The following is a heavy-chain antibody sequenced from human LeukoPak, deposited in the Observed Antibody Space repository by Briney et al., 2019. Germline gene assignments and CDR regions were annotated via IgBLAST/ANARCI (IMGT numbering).Heavy chain of an antibody. CDR3: AREGEPKTVTTYYYYMDV. CDR1: GYTFTGYY. J-gene: IGHJ6*03. V-gene: IGHV1-2*02. Sequence: ASVKVSCKASGYTFTGYYMHWVRQAPGQGLEWMGWINPNSGGTNYAQKFQGRVTMTRDTSISTAYMELSRLRSDDTAVYYCAREGEPKTVTTYYYYMDVWGKGTTVTVSS. D-gene: IGHD4-11*01. CDR2: INPNSGGT.